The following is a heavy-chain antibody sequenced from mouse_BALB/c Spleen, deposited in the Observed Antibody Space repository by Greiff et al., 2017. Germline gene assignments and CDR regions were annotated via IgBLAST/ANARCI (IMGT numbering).Heavy chain of an antibody. V-gene: IGHV5-6-3*01. Sequence: EVKLVESGGGLVQPGGSLKLSCAASGFTFSSYGMSWVRQTPDKRLELVATINSNGGSTYYPDSVKGRFTISRDNAKNTLYLQMSSLKSEDTAMYYCERCPYGNYVARDYWGRGTSVTVS. CDR2: INSNGGST. D-gene: IGHD2-1*01. J-gene: IGHJ4*01. CDR3: ERCPYGNYVARDY. CDR1: GFTFSSYG.